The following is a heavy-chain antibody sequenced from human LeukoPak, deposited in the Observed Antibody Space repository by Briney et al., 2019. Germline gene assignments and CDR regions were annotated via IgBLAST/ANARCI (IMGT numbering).Heavy chain of an antibody. D-gene: IGHD2-15*01. CDR3: ASGRQGGLYYYYGMDV. Sequence: PSETLSLTCAVYGGSFSGYYWSWIRQPPGKGLEWIGEINHSGSTNYNPSLKSRVTISVDTSKNQFSLKLSSVTAADTAVYYCASGRQGGLYYYYGMDVWGQGTTVTVSS. J-gene: IGHJ6*02. CDR1: GGSFSGYY. V-gene: IGHV4-34*01. CDR2: INHSGST.